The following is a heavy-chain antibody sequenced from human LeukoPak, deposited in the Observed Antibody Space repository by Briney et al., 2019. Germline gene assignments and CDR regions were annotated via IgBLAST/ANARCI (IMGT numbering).Heavy chain of an antibody. J-gene: IGHJ4*02. CDR3: AREFYDRSGYYFVPFDY. CDR1: GGSFRNHY. D-gene: IGHD3-22*01. Sequence: PSETLPLTCAVSGGSFRNHYWSWIRQPPGKGLEWIGEINHRESTNYNPSLKSRVTISVDTSKNQFSLKLNSVTAADTAVYYSAREFYDRSGYYFVPFDYWGQGTLVAVSS. V-gene: IGHV4-34*01. CDR2: INHREST.